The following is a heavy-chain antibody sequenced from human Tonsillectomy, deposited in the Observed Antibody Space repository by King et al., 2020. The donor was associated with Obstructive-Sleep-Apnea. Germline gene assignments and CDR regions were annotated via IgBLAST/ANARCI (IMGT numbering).Heavy chain of an antibody. J-gene: IGHJ4*02. CDR3: AGTISAGVYSSNWYRQPYDY. CDR2: ISKDGNNE. Sequence: VQLVESGGGVVQPGRSLRLSCGASGFTFRTFALHWVRQAPGRGLEWGAVISKDGNNEYYADSVKGRFTNSRDKSKNMLVLQMNTLRPKDTALYYCAGTISAGVYSSNWYRQPYDYWGQGTLVTVSS. D-gene: IGHD6-13*01. V-gene: IGHV3-30-3*01. CDR1: GFTFRTFA.